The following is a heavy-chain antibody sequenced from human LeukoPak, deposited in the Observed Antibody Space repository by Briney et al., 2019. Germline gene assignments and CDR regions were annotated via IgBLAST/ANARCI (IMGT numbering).Heavy chain of an antibody. CDR2: VFVTGSP. J-gene: IGHJ6*03. CDR3: VRDYSSGCPMSYYNPYIDL. CDR1: GGSVSSYY. D-gene: IGHD4-11*01. V-gene: IGHV4-4*07. Sequence: PSETLSLTCTFYGGSVSSYYWSWIRQPAGKPLEWIGRVFVTGSPNYSPSLKTRVTISLDASKNQLSLRLASVTAADTAVYYCVRDYSSGCPMSYYNPYIDLLGRRTMVTVSS.